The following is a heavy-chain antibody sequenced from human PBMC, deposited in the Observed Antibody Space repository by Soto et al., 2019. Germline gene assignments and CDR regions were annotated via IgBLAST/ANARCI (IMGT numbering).Heavy chain of an antibody. CDR2: ISSSSSYI. D-gene: IGHD5-12*01. CDR1: GFTFSSYS. V-gene: IGHV3-21*01. CDR3: ARDIGSGFYYYYGMDV. Sequence: PGGSLRLSCAASGFTFSSYSMNWVRQAPGKGLEWVSSISSSSSYIYYADSVKGRFTISRDNAKNSLYLQMNSLRAEDTAVYYCARDIGSGFYYYYGMDVWGQGTTVTVSS. J-gene: IGHJ6*02.